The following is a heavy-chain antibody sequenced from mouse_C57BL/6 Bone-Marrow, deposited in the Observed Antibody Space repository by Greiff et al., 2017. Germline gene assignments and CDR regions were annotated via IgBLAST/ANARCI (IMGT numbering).Heavy chain of an antibody. J-gene: IGHJ3*01. Sequence: QVQLQQSGAELARPGASVKLSCKASGYTFTSYGISWVKQRTGQGLEWIGEIYPRSGNTYYNEKFKGKATLTADKSSITAYMELRSLTSDDSAVYFCARRYGSSYEGFAYWGQGTLVTVSA. D-gene: IGHD1-1*01. CDR3: ARRYGSSYEGFAY. CDR1: GYTFTSYG. CDR2: IYPRSGNT. V-gene: IGHV1-81*01.